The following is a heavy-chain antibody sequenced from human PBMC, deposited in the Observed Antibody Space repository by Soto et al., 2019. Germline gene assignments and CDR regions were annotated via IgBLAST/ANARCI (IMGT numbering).Heavy chain of an antibody. CDR1: GFTFSSYA. CDR3: AKDPIVATRLYWFDP. V-gene: IGHV3-23*01. D-gene: IGHD5-12*01. CDR2: ISGSGGST. J-gene: IGHJ5*02. Sequence: EVQLLESGGGLVQPGGSLRLSCAASGFTFSSYAMSWVRQAPGEGLEWVSAISGSGGSTYYADSVKGRFTISRDNSKNTLYLQMNSLRAEDTAVYYCAKDPIVATRLYWFDPWGQGTLVTVSS.